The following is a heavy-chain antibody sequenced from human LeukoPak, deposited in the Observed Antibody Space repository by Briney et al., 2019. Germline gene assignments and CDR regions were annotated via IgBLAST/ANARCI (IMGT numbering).Heavy chain of an antibody. D-gene: IGHD5-12*01. CDR3: ARVAYSGYDYRGYFDY. V-gene: IGHV4-59*12. J-gene: IGHJ4*02. CDR1: GGSISTYY. Sequence: MSSETLSLTCTGSGGSISTYYWSWIRQPPGKGLEWIGYIYYSGSTNYNPSLKSRVTISVDTSKNQFSLKLSSVTAADTAVYYCARVAYSGYDYRGYFDYWGQGTLVTVSS. CDR2: IYYSGST.